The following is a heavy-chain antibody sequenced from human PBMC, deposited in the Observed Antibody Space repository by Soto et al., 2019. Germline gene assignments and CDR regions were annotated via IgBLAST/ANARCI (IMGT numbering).Heavy chain of an antibody. Sequence: PSETLSLTCAVSGYSISSGYYWGWIRQPPGKGLEWSGRIYHSGSTYYNPSLKSRVTISVDTSKNQFSLKLSSVTAADTAVYYCARVGSEQWLGYYYYYGMDVWGQGPTATVS. J-gene: IGHJ6*02. V-gene: IGHV4-38-2*01. CDR3: ARVGSEQWLGYYYYYGMDV. D-gene: IGHD6-19*01. CDR2: IYHSGST. CDR1: GYSISSGYY.